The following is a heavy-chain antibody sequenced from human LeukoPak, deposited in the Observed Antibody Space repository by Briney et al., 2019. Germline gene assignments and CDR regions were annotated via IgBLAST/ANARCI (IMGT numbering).Heavy chain of an antibody. Sequence: GGSLRLSCAASGFTFSSYSMNWVRQAPGKGLEWVSYISSSSSTIYYADSVKGRFTISRDNAKNSLYLQMNSLRAEDTAVYYCASEMVVYPNYWGQGTLVTVSS. J-gene: IGHJ4*02. CDR1: GFTFSSYS. CDR3: ASEMVVYPNY. V-gene: IGHV3-48*01. CDR2: ISSSSSTI. D-gene: IGHD2-15*01.